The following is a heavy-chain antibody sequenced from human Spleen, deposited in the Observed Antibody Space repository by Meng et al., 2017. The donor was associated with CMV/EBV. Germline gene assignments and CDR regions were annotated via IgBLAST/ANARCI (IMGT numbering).Heavy chain of an antibody. Sequence: VSGGASRSSDGWSWVRQPPGKGLEWIGEIYHSESTNYHPSLKSGVAISVNKSKNHFSQKLNSVTAADTALYYYAGMNGILGASPLDYWGRGILVTVSS. V-gene: IGHV4-4*02. CDR2: IYHSEST. CDR3: AGMNGILGASPLDY. CDR1: GGASRSSDG. D-gene: IGHD1-26*01. J-gene: IGHJ4*02.